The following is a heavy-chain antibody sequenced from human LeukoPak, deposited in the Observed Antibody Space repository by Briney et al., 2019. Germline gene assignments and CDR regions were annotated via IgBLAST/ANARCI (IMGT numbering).Heavy chain of an antibody. CDR2: IYSAGGT. Sequence: PGGSLRLSCAASGFIFSDHYMSWVRQAPGKGLDWVSLIYSAGGTSYADSVKGRFTISRDSSKNTLFLQMNSLRLEDTAVYYCASSNCDGDCYLDYWGQGTLVTVSS. CDR3: ASSNCDGDCYLDY. D-gene: IGHD2-21*02. J-gene: IGHJ4*02. V-gene: IGHV3-53*01. CDR1: GFIFSDHY.